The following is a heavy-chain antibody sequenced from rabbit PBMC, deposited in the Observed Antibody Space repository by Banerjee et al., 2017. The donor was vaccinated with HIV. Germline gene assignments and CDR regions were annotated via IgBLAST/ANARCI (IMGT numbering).Heavy chain of an antibody. V-gene: IGHV1S40*01. CDR1: GFSFSRSYW. J-gene: IGHJ4*01. CDR3: ARGYMVMLVMVMPTYFNL. Sequence: QSLEESGGDLVKPGASLTLTCTASGFSFSRSYWICWVRQAPGKRPEWIACIYSGSSATTYYANWAKGRFTISRTSSTTVTLQMTSLTAADTATYFCARGYMVMLVMVMPTYFNLWGPGTLVTVS. CDR2: IYSGSSATT. D-gene: IGHD6-1*01.